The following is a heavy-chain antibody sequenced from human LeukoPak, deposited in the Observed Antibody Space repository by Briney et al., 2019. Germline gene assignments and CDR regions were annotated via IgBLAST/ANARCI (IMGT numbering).Heavy chain of an antibody. Sequence: GASVNVSCKASGYTFTSYDINWVRQAPGQGLEWMGWMNPDSGNTGYAQKFQGRVTMTRDISISTAYMELSSLTSEDTAVYYCARERDSWDLLNWGGQGTLVTVSS. CDR3: ARERDSWDLLNW. CDR1: GYTFTSYD. CDR2: MNPDSGNT. D-gene: IGHD1-26*01. J-gene: IGHJ4*02. V-gene: IGHV1-8*02.